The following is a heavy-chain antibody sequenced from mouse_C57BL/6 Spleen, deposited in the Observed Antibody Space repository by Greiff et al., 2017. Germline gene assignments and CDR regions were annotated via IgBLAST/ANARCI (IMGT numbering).Heavy chain of an antibody. CDR2: IHPNSGST. D-gene: IGHD2-3*01. V-gene: IGHV1-64*01. CDR1: GYTFTSYW. CDR3: ARIYDGYGFAY. J-gene: IGHJ3*01. Sequence: QVQLQQPGAELVKPGASVKLSCKASGYTFTSYWMHWVKQRPGQGLEWIGMIHPNSGSTNYNEKFKSKATLTVDKSSSTAYMQLSSLTSEDSAVYYCARIYDGYGFAYWSQGTLVTVSA.